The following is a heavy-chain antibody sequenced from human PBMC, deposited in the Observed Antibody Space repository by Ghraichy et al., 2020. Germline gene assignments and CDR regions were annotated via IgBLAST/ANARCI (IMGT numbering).Heavy chain of an antibody. CDR2: IYTSGST. Sequence: SETLSLTCTVSGGSISSGSYYWSWIRQPAGKGLEWIGRIYTSGSTNYNPSLKSRVTISVDTSKNQFSLKLSSVTAADTAVYYCARDLRRIQLWSDVNNDAFDIWGQGTMVTVSS. CDR1: GGSISSGSYY. V-gene: IGHV4-61*02. J-gene: IGHJ3*02. D-gene: IGHD5-18*01. CDR3: ARDLRRIQLWSDVNNDAFDI.